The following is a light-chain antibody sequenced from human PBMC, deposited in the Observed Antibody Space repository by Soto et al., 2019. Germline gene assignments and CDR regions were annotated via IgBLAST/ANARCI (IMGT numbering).Light chain of an antibody. J-gene: IGKJ4*01. Sequence: EIVLTQSPGTLSLSPGERATLSCRASQTVSSNYLAWYQQKPGQAPRLLIHDASSSATGIPDRLSASGSGTDFALTISRLEPEAFAVYYCQPYGTSPRITFGVGTNVEI. CDR1: QTVSSNY. V-gene: IGKV3-20*01. CDR3: QPYGTSPRIT. CDR2: DAS.